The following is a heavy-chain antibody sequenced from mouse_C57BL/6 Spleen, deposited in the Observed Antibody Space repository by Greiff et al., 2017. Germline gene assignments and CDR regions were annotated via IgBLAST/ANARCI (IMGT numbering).Heavy chain of an antibody. Sequence: VQRVESVAELVRPGASVKLSCKASGYTFTSYWMHWVKQRPGQGLEWIGEIDPSDSYTNYNQKFKGKSTLTVDKSSSTAYMQLSSLTSEDSAVYYCARYAMDYWGQGTSVTVSS. J-gene: IGHJ4*01. V-gene: IGHV1-69*01. CDR1: GYTFTSYW. CDR3: ARYAMDY. CDR2: IDPSDSYT.